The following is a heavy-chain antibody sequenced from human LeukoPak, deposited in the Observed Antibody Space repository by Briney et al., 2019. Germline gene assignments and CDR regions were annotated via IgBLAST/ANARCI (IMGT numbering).Heavy chain of an antibody. V-gene: IGHV3-21*01. CDR3: ARKGITGTVTPI. CDR2: ISSSSSYI. Sequence: GGSLRLSCAASGFTFSTYSMNWVRQAPGKGLEWVSSISSSSSYIYYADSVKGRFTISRDNAKNSLYLQMNSLRAEDTAVYYCARKGITGTVTPIWGQGTMVTVSS. CDR1: GFTFSTYS. D-gene: IGHD1-7*01. J-gene: IGHJ3*02.